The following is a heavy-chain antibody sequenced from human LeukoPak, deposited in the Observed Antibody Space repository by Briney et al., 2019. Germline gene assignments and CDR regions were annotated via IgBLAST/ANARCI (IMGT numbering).Heavy chain of an antibody. CDR3: ASGGNYGMDV. Sequence: SETLSLTRTVSGGSISSSSYHWGWIRQPPGKGLEWIGSIYYSGSTYYNPSLKSRVTISVDTSKNQFSLKLSSVTAAGTAVYYCASGGNYGMDVWGQGTTVTVSS. J-gene: IGHJ6*02. D-gene: IGHD3-16*01. CDR2: IYYSGST. V-gene: IGHV4-39*07. CDR1: GGSISSSSYH.